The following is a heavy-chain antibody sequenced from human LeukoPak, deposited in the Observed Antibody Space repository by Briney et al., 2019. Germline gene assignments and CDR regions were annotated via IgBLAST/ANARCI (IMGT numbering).Heavy chain of an antibody. CDR3: ARDNGNSALDY. J-gene: IGHJ4*02. CDR1: GFTFSSYS. D-gene: IGHD4-23*01. CDR2: ISSSSSYI. V-gene: IGHV3-21*01. Sequence: PEGSLRLSCAASGFTFSSYSMNWVRQAPGKGLEWVSSISSSSSYIYYADSVKGRFTISRDNAKNSLYLQINSLRAEDTAVYYCARDNGNSALDYWGQGTLVTVSS.